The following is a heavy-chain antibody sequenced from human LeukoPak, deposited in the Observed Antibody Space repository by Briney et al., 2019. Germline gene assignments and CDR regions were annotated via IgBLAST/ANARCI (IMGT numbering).Heavy chain of an antibody. D-gene: IGHD3-22*01. CDR3: ARDRLGDYDHSYYYDK. J-gene: IGHJ4*02. Sequence: GSLRLSCAASGFTFSDYYMSWFRQAPGKGLEWVSYIRVLGRTIYYADSVKGRFTISRDNAKNSVYLQMNNLRAEDTAVYFCARDRLGDYDHSYYYDKWGQGTLVTVSS. CDR2: IRVLGRTI. V-gene: IGHV3-11*01. CDR1: GFTFSDYY.